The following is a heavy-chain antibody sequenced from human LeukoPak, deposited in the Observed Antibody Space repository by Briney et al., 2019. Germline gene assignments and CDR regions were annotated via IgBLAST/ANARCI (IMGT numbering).Heavy chain of an antibody. CDR1: GVPFSNYY. CDR3: TRAVAGHPD. D-gene: IGHD6-19*01. Sequence: PSETLSLTCGVSGVPFSNYYWRWVRQSPTQWREWIWEINHSGYTNYNPSLKSRITMSIDTSKNQLSLKLTSVTAADAGVYYCTRAVAGHPDWGQGTLVTVSS. V-gene: IGHV4-34*01. J-gene: IGHJ4*02. CDR2: INHSGYT.